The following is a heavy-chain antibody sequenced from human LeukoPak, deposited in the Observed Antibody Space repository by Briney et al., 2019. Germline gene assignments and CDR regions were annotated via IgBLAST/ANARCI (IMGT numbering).Heavy chain of an antibody. CDR2: IYYSGST. Sequence: SETLSLTCAVSGGSISSSSYYWGWIRQPPGKGLEWIGSIYYSGSTYYNPSLKSRVTISVDTSKNQFSLKLSSVTAADTAVYYCANMFSSSWYEAFDYWGQGTLVTVSS. CDR3: ANMFSSSWYEAFDY. J-gene: IGHJ4*02. CDR1: GGSISSSSYY. V-gene: IGHV4-39*07. D-gene: IGHD6-13*01.